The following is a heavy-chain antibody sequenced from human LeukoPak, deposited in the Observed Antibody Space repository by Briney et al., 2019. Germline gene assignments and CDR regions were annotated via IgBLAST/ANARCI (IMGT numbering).Heavy chain of an antibody. CDR2: ISSSSSYI. CDR1: GFTFSSYS. CDR3: ARSGYSSSWNNY. V-gene: IGHV3-21*01. J-gene: IGHJ4*02. Sequence: MTGGSLRLSCAASGFTFSSYSMNWVRQAPGKGLEWVSSISSSSSYIYYADSVKGRFTISRDNARNSLYLQMNSLRAEDTAVYYCARSGYSSSWNNYWGQGTLVTVSS. D-gene: IGHD6-13*01.